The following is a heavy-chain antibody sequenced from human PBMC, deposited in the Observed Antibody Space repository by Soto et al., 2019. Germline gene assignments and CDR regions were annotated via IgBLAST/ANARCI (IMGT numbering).Heavy chain of an antibody. CDR1: GGTFSSYT. Sequence: SVKVSCKASGGTFSSYTISWVRQAPGQGLEWMGRIIPILGIANYAQKFQGRVTITADKSTSTAYMELSSLRSEVTAVYYCARDLGSGYDPGDYWGQGTLVTVSS. CDR3: ARDLGSGYDPGDY. CDR2: IIPILGIA. V-gene: IGHV1-69*04. D-gene: IGHD5-12*01. J-gene: IGHJ4*02.